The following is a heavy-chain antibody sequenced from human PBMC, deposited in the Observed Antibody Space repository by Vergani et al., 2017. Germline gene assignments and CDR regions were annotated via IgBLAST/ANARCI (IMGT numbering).Heavy chain of an antibody. CDR2: IYPGDSDP. CDR1: GYTFTSYW. D-gene: IGHD2-15*01. V-gene: IGHV5-51*01. Sequence: VQLVQSGAEVKKPGASVKVSCKASGYTFTSYWIGWVRQMPGKGLEWMGIIYPGDSDPRYGPSFQGQVTISAGKSISTAYLQWSSLKASDTAMYYCARLDCSGGSCYAHYWGQGTLVTVSS. J-gene: IGHJ4*02. CDR3: ARLDCSGGSCYAHY.